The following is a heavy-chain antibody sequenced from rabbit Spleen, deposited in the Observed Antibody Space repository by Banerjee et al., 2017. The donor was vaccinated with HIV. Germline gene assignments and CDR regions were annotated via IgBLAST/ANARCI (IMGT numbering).Heavy chain of an antibody. CDR3: ARDTSSSFSSYGMDL. CDR2: INSNTGNT. J-gene: IGHJ6*01. V-gene: IGHV1S40*01. CDR1: GFSLSNNYV. D-gene: IGHD1-1*01. Sequence: QSLQESGGGLFQPGGSLALTCKASGFSLSNNYVMCWVRQAPGKGLEWIACINSNTGNTVYASWAKGPFTISKTSSTTVTLLMTRLTAADTATYFCARDTSSSFSSYGMDLWGPGTLVTVS.